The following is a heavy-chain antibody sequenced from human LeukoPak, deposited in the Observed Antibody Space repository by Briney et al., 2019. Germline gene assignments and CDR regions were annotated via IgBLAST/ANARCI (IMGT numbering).Heavy chain of an antibody. D-gene: IGHD6-13*01. CDR2: ISSSSSYI. V-gene: IGHV3-21*01. J-gene: IGHJ3*02. Sequence: GGSLRLSCAASGFTFSSYSMNWVRQAPGKGLEWVSSISSSSSYIYYADSVKGRFTISRDNAKNSLYLQMNSLRAEDTAVYYCARAFIAADDAFDIWGQGTMVTVSS. CDR1: GFTFSSYS. CDR3: ARAFIAADDAFDI.